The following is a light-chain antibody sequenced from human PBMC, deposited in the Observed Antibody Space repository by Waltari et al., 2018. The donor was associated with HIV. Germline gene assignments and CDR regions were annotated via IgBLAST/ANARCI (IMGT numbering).Light chain of an antibody. V-gene: IGLV2-14*01. CDR2: EVT. CDR1: SSDVGGYNY. J-gene: IGLJ2*01. CDR3: SSYTTSSTLV. Sequence: QSALTQPASVSGSPGQSLTISCTGTSSDVGGYNYVSWYQQHPGKAPKLMIYEVTNRPSGVSNRFSGSKSANTASLTISGLQAEDEADYYCSSYTTSSTLVFGGGTKVTVL.